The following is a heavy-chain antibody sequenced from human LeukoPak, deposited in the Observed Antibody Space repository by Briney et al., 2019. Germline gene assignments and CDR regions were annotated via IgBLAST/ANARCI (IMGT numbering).Heavy chain of an antibody. CDR2: IIPILGIA. Sequence: ASVKVSCKASGGTFSSYAISWVRQAPGQGLGWMGRIIPILGIANYAQKFQGRVTITADKSTSTAYMELSSLRSEDTAVYYCARDCSSTSCHYYYYGMDVWGQGTTVTVSS. D-gene: IGHD2-2*01. V-gene: IGHV1-69*04. CDR3: ARDCSSTSCHYYYYGMDV. CDR1: GGTFSSYA. J-gene: IGHJ6*02.